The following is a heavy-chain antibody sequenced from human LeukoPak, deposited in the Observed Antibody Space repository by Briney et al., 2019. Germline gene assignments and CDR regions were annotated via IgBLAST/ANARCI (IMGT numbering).Heavy chain of an antibody. CDR2: IYYSGST. CDR3: ARRFVGYDSSWGASDI. D-gene: IGHD6-13*01. V-gene: IGHV4-59*08. Sequence: SETLSLTCTVSGGSISGYYWSWIRQPPGKGLKWIGYIYYSGSTNYNPSLKSRVTISVDTSKNQFSLKLRSVTAADTAVYYCARRFVGYDSSWGASDIWGRGTMVTVSS. CDR1: GGSISGYY. J-gene: IGHJ3*02.